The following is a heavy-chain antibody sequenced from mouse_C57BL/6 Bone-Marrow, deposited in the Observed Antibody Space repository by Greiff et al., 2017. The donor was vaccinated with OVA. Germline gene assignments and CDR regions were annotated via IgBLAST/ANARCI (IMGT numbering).Heavy chain of an antibody. D-gene: IGHD1-1*01. CDR2: IRNKANNHAT. Sequence: EVQLVESGGGLVQPGGSMKLSCAASGFTFSDAWMDWVRQSPEKGLEWVAEIRNKANNHATYYAESVKGRFTISRDDSKSSVYLQMNSLRAEDTGIYYCTREGRSSYGYFDYWGQGTTLTVSS. CDR3: TREGRSSYGYFDY. J-gene: IGHJ2*01. CDR1: GFTFSDAW. V-gene: IGHV6-6*01.